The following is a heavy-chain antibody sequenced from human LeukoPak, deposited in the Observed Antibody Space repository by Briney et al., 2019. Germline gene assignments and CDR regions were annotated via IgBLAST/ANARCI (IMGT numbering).Heavy chain of an antibody. CDR2: INPNTGGT. J-gene: IGHJ3*02. CDR3: ARLKAYNSKAFDI. Sequence: VSVKLSCKASGYTFTGYYMHWVRQAPGQGLEWMGWINPNTGGTNYAQKFQDRVIMTRDTSISTAYMELSRLRSDDTAMYYCARLKAYNSKAFDIWGQGTVVTVSS. D-gene: IGHD1-20*01. V-gene: IGHV1-2*02. CDR1: GYTFTGYY.